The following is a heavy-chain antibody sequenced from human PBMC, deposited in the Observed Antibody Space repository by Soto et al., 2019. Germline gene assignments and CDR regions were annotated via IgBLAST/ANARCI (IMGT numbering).Heavy chain of an antibody. CDR3: ARSVAVPGAHIDY. CDR1: GGSISGSY. D-gene: IGHD6-19*01. V-gene: IGHV4-59*01. J-gene: IGHJ4*02. CDR2: VYYTGST. Sequence: SETLSLTCSDSGGSISGSYWSWIRQSPGKGLEWLGYVYYTGSTNYSPSLRSRVSISVDTSKNEFSLRLSSVTAADTAVYFCARSVAVPGAHIDYWGQGTQVTVSS.